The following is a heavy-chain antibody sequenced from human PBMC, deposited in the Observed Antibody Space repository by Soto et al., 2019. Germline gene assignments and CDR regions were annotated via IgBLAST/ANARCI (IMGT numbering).Heavy chain of an antibody. J-gene: IGHJ5*02. CDR1: GFTFTSSA. CDR2: IVVGSGNT. Sequence: SVKVSCKASGFTFTSSAVQWVRQARGQRLEWIGWIVVGSGNTNYAQKFQEKITITRDMSTSTAYMELSSLRSEDTAVYYCAAARGGDCSSTSCYNWFDPWGQGTLVTVSS. D-gene: IGHD2-2*01. CDR3: AAARGGDCSSTSCYNWFDP. V-gene: IGHV1-58*01.